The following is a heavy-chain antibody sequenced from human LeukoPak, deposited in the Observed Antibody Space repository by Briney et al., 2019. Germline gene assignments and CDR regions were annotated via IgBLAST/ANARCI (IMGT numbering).Heavy chain of an antibody. CDR2: SYYSGST. CDR3: QSVTTDYYMDV. CDR1: GGSISSSSYY. D-gene: IGHD4-11*01. J-gene: IGHJ6*03. Sequence: SETLSLTCTVSGGSISSSSYYWVWIRQPPGKGLEWIGSSYYSGSTFYNPSLKSRVTISVGTSKNQFSLKLSSVTAADTAVYYCQSVTTDYYMDVWGKGTTVTVSS. V-gene: IGHV4-39*03.